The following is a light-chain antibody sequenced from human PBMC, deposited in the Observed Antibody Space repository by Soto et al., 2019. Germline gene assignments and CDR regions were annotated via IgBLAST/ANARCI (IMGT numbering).Light chain of an antibody. CDR3: PQRKNWQVP. CDR1: QSVSNY. CDR2: DAS. V-gene: IGKV3-11*01. J-gene: IGKJ5*01. Sequence: EIVLTQCPVTLSLSPGERATLSCRASQSVSNYLAWYQQKPGQAPRLLIYDASNRATGIPARFSGSGSGTDFTLTISSLEPEDFAVYYCPQRKNWQVPFGQGTRLEIK.